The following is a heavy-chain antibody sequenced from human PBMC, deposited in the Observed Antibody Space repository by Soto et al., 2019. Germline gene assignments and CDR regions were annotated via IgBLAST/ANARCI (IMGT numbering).Heavy chain of an antibody. Sequence: QVPLVESGGGVVQPGRSLRLSCAASGFTFSSYGMHWVRQAPGKGLEWVAVISYDGSNKYYADSVKGRFTISRDNSKNTLYLQMNSLRAEDTAVYYCAKDTPGSYYALGYWGQGTLVTVSS. D-gene: IGHD1-26*01. V-gene: IGHV3-30*18. CDR1: GFTFSSYG. CDR3: AKDTPGSYYALGY. J-gene: IGHJ4*02. CDR2: ISYDGSNK.